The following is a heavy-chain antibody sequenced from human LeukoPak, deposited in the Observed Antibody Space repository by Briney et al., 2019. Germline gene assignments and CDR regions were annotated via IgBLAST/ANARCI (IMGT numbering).Heavy chain of an antibody. CDR1: GGSVSSDNYY. J-gene: IGHJ4*02. V-gene: IGHV4-61*01. CDR2: IHHSGST. CDR3: ARGVWQQLVDY. Sequence: SETLSLTCSVSGGSVSSDNYYWTWIRQPPGKGMEWIGYIHHSGSTNYNPSLRSRVTILVDTSKNQFSLKLSSVTAADTAVYHCARGVWQQLVDYWGQGTLVTVPS. D-gene: IGHD6-13*01.